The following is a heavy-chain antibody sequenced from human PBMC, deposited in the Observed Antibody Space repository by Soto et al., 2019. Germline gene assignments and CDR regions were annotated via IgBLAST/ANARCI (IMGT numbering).Heavy chain of an antibody. CDR1: GFSISNFG. J-gene: IGHJ3*02. V-gene: IGHV3-21*01. Sequence: GGSLRLSCSASGFSISNFGMFWVRQAPGKGLEWVSSISSSSSYIYYADSVKGRFTISRDNAKNSLYLQMNSLRAEDTAVYYCARVRGTTFEYSSSPSAFDIWGQGTMVTVSS. D-gene: IGHD6-6*01. CDR3: ARVRGTTFEYSSSPSAFDI. CDR2: ISSSSSYI.